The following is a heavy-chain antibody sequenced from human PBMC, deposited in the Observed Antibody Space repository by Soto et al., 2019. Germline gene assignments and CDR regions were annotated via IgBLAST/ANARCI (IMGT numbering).Heavy chain of an antibody. CDR3: ASLWGYYNDF. CDR1: GGSMSSYY. Sequence: PSETLSLTCTVSGGSMSSYYWSWIRQPPGKGLEWIGYIYYSGSTNYNPSLKSRVTISVDTSKNQFSLKVSSVTDADTAVYYCASLWGYYNDFWGQGTLVPVSS. J-gene: IGHJ4*02. D-gene: IGHD3-22*01. V-gene: IGHV4-59*08. CDR2: IYYSGST.